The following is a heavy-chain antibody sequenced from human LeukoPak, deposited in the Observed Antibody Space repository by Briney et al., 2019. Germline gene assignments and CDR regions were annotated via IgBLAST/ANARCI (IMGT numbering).Heavy chain of an antibody. Sequence: SVKVSCKASGGTFSSYAISWVRQAPGQGLEWMGRIIPILGIANYAQKFQGRVTITADKSTSTAYMELSSLRSEDTAVYYCASNYYDSSGQGWFDPWGQGTLVTVSS. V-gene: IGHV1-69*04. J-gene: IGHJ5*02. D-gene: IGHD3-22*01. CDR2: IIPILGIA. CDR1: GGTFSSYA. CDR3: ASNYYDSSGQGWFDP.